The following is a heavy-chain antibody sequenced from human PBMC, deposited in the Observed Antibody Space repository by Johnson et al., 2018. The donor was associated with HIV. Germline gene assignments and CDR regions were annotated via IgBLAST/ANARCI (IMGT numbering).Heavy chain of an antibody. CDR3: AAFVIPNNHDAFDV. CDR2: IYSDDTT. D-gene: IGHD2-2*02. CDR1: GFTFSSYD. Sequence: VQLVESGGGLVQPGGSLRLSCAASGFTFSSYDMHWVRQATGKGLECVSVIYSDDTTFYPDSVKGRFTVSRDNSRNTLYLHMNSLRAEDTAVYYCAAFVIPNNHDAFDVWGQGTTITVSS. V-gene: IGHV3-66*02. J-gene: IGHJ3*01.